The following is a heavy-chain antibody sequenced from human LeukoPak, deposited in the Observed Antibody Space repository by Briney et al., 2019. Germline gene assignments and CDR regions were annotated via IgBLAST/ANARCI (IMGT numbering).Heavy chain of an antibody. J-gene: IGHJ6*03. CDR1: GFTFSSYS. Sequence: GGSLRLSCAASGFTFSSYSMNWVRQAPGKGLEWVSSISSSSSYIYYADSVKGRFTISRDNAKNSLYLQMNSLRAEDTAVYYCAKDALTGTTRYYYMDVWGKGTTVTVSS. V-gene: IGHV3-21*01. D-gene: IGHD1-7*01. CDR2: ISSSSSYI. CDR3: AKDALTGTTRYYYMDV.